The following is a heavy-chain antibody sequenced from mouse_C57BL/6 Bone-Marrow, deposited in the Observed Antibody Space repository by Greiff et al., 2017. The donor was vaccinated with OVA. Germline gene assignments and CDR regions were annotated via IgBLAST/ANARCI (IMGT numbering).Heavy chain of an antibody. CDR1: GYTFTDYY. D-gene: IGHD1-1*01. CDR3: ARSGGRSYFYAMGD. V-gene: IGHV1-19*01. CDR2: INPYNGGT. J-gene: IGHJ4*01. Sequence: EVQLQQSGPVLVKPGASVKMSCKASGYTFTDYYMNWVKQSHGKSLEWIGVINPYNGGTSYNQKFKGKATLTVDKSSSPAYMDLNRLTSEDSAVYYSARSGGRSYFYAMGDWGQGTSVTFAT.